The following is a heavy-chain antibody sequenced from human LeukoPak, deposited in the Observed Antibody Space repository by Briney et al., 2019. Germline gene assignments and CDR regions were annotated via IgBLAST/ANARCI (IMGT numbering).Heavy chain of an antibody. Sequence: SETLSLTCAVYGGSFSGYYWSWIHQPPGKGLEWIGEINHSGSTNYNPSLKSRVTISVDTSKNQFSLKLSSATAADTAVYYCARGSRVWGSYVDYWGQGTLVTVSS. D-gene: IGHD3-16*01. CDR3: ARGSRVWGSYVDY. CDR2: INHSGST. V-gene: IGHV4-34*01. J-gene: IGHJ4*02. CDR1: GGSFSGYY.